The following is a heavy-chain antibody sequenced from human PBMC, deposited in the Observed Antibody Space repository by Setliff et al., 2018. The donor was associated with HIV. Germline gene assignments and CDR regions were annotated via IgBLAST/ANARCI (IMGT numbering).Heavy chain of an antibody. J-gene: IGHJ5*02. CDR3: ARVYYNLWSSYFWEHVQLDP. Sequence: NPSETLSLTCTVSGDSISSSSYYWGWIRQPPGKGLEWIGSVYYSGTTYYNPSLKSRVTVSVDTSKNQFAMKLNSLTAADTAVYYCARVYYNLWSSYFWEHVQLDPWGQGTRVTVSS. D-gene: IGHD3-3*01. V-gene: IGHV4-39*06. CDR1: GDSISSSSYY. CDR2: VYYSGTT.